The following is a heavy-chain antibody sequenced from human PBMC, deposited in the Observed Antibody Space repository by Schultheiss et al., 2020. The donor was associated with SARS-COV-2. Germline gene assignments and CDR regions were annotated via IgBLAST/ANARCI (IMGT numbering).Heavy chain of an antibody. Sequence: GSLRLSCTVSGGSISSYYWSWIRQPAGKGLEWIGRIYTSGSTNYNPSLKSRVTMSVDTSKNQFSLKLSSVTAADTAVYYCTKVYSSGGGWDALDIWGQGTMVTVSS. CDR3: TKVYSSGGGWDALDI. D-gene: IGHD6-25*01. CDR2: IYTSGST. V-gene: IGHV4-4*07. CDR1: GGSISSYY. J-gene: IGHJ3*02.